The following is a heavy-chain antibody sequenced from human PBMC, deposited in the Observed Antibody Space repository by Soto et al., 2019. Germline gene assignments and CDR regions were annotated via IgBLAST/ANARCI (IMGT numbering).Heavy chain of an antibody. J-gene: IGHJ6*02. Sequence: LGESLKISCKGSGYSFASYWIGWVRQMPGKGLEWMGIIYPGDSDTRYSPSFQGQVTISADKSISTAYLQWSSLKASDTAMYYCARLLDLSSSNYYYGMDVWGQGTTVTVSS. CDR2: IYPGDSDT. V-gene: IGHV5-51*01. CDR3: ARLLDLSSSNYYYGMDV. CDR1: GYSFASYW. D-gene: IGHD6-13*01.